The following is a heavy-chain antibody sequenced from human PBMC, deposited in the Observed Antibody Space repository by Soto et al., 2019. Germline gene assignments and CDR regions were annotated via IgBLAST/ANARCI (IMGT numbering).Heavy chain of an antibody. CDR1: GFTFDDYG. CDR3: ARAVAGGYYYYMDV. D-gene: IGHD6-19*01. CDR2: INWNGGST. V-gene: IGHV3-20*01. Sequence: GESLKISCAASGFTFDDYGMSWVRQAPGKGLEWVSGINWNGGSTGYADSVKGRFTISRDNAKNSLYLQMNSLRAEDTALYHCARAVAGGYYYYMDVWGKGTTVTVSS. J-gene: IGHJ6*03.